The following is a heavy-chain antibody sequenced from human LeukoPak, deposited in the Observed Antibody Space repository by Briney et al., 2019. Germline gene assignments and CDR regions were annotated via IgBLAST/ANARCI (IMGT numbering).Heavy chain of an antibody. V-gene: IGHV3-23*01. CDR3: AKAIRIQLWSYFDY. CDR2: ISGTTSGT. CDR1: GFTFSTCA. Sequence: PGGSLRLSCAASGFTFSTCAMSWVRQAPGKGLEWVSGISGTTSGTYYADSVKGRFTISRDNSKNTLFLQVNSLRAEDTAVYYCAKAIRIQLWSYFDYWGQGTLVTVSS. D-gene: IGHD5-18*01. J-gene: IGHJ4*02.